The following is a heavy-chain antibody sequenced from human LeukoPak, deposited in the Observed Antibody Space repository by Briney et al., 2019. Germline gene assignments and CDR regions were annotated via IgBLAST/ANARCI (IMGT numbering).Heavy chain of an antibody. J-gene: IGHJ3*02. D-gene: IGHD3-10*01. CDR2: IKSKTDGGTT. CDR1: GFTFSNAW. Sequence: GGSLRLSRAASGFTFSNAWMSWVRQAPGKGLEWVGRIKSKTDGGTTDYAAPVKGRFTISRDDSKNTLYLQMNSLKTEDTAVYYCTTDWAMVRRVTHAFDIWGQGTMVTVSS. V-gene: IGHV3-15*01. CDR3: TTDWAMVRRVTHAFDI.